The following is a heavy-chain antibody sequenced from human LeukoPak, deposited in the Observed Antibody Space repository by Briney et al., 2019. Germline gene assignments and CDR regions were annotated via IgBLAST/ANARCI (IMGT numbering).Heavy chain of an antibody. D-gene: IGHD6-6*01. CDR3: VGNIAAFDY. Sequence: PGGSLRLSCAASGFKFSDHYIDWVRQAPGKGLEWVGRSRNKASSYTTEYAASVEGRFTISRDVSESSLYLQMNSLRTEDTAVYYCVGNIAAFDYWGQGTLVTVSS. V-gene: IGHV3-72*01. J-gene: IGHJ4*02. CDR2: SRNKASSYTT. CDR1: GFKFSDHY.